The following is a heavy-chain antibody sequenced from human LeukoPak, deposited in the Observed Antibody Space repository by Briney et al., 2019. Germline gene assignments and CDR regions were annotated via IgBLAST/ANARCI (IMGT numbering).Heavy chain of an antibody. D-gene: IGHD3-3*01. CDR1: GYTFTNFG. CDR3: ARDPTYDFWSGWTHFDY. Sequence: ASVKVSCKASGYTFTNFGISWVRQAPGQGVEWMGWISTYNGNTNYAQKLQGRVTMNTDTSSTTAYMELRSLRSDDTAVYYCARDPTYDFWSGWTHFDYWGQGTLVTVSS. V-gene: IGHV1-18*01. J-gene: IGHJ4*02. CDR2: ISTYNGNT.